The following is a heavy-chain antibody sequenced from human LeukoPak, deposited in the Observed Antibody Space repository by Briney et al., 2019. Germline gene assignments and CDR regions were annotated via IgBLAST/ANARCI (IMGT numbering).Heavy chain of an antibody. CDR1: GGSISSYY. J-gene: IGHJ4*02. CDR2: IYYSGST. D-gene: IGHD3-10*01. Sequence: SETLSLTCTVSGGSISSYYWSWIRQPPGKGLEWIGYIYYSGSTNYNPSLKSRVTISVDTSKNQFSLKLSSVTAADTAVYYCATRPPDDTYYGVFDHWGQGTLVTVSS. CDR3: ATRPPDDTYYGVFDH. V-gene: IGHV4-59*01.